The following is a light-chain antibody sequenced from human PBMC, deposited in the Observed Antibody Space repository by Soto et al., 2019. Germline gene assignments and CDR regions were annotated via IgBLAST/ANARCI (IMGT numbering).Light chain of an antibody. CDR3: QQSHSAPFT. J-gene: IGKJ3*01. V-gene: IGKV1-39*01. Sequence: DIQMTQSPFSLSASLGDLVTITCRASQSISDYLNWYQQKPGKGPKLLIFAASSLQVVVPSRFSGSGSGTDFTLTISSLQPNDFATYFCQQSHSAPFTFGPGTTVDVK. CDR1: QSISDY. CDR2: AAS.